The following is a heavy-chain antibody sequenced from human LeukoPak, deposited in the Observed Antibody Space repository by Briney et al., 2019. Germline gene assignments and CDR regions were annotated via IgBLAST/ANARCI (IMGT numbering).Heavy chain of an antibody. CDR2: ISSSSSTI. Sequence: GGSLRLSCAASGFTFSSHVMNWVRQAPGKGLEWISYISSSSSTIYYADSVKGRFTISRDNAKNSLYLQMNSLRAEDTAVYYCARITYCGGDCYYYGMDVWGQGTTVTVSS. D-gene: IGHD2-21*01. CDR1: GFTFSSHV. V-gene: IGHV3-48*01. J-gene: IGHJ6*02. CDR3: ARITYCGGDCYYYGMDV.